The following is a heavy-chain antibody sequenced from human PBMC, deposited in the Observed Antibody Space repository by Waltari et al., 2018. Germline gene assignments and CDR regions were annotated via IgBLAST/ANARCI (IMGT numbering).Heavy chain of an antibody. Sequence: EVQLVESGGGLVKPGGSLRLSCAASGFTFSSYSMTWVRQAPGRGLEWVSSISSSSSYIYYADSVKGRFTSSRDNAKNSLYLQMNSLRAEDTSVYYCARSSSSLYFDYWGQGTLVTVSS. CDR1: GFTFSSYS. V-gene: IGHV3-21*01. J-gene: IGHJ4*02. CDR2: ISSSSSYI. CDR3: ARSSSSLYFDY. D-gene: IGHD6-6*01.